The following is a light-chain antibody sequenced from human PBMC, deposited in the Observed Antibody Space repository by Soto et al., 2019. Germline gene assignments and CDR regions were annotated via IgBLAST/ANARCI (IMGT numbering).Light chain of an antibody. J-gene: IGKJ1*01. CDR3: QHSYSRPPT. V-gene: IGKV1-39*01. CDR1: QSISNH. Sequence: DIQMTQSPSCLSASVEDRVIITCRASQSISNHLNWYQRKPGKAPKLLIFAASSLQSGVPSRFSGSRSGPDFTLTISSLQPEDFATYYCQHSYSRPPTFGQGTKVEIK. CDR2: AAS.